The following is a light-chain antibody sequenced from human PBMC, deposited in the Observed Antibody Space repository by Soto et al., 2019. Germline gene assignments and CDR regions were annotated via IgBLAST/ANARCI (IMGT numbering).Light chain of an antibody. CDR2: ATS. CDR1: QDIRTV. Sequence: AIQMTQSPSSLSASVGDRVTITCRASQDIRTVLGWYQQKPGKAPRLLIYATSSLQSGVPSRFSGSGSGTDFTLTISSLQPEDFATYYCLQDYNYPRTFGQGTKVEVK. V-gene: IGKV1-6*01. J-gene: IGKJ1*01. CDR3: LQDYNYPRT.